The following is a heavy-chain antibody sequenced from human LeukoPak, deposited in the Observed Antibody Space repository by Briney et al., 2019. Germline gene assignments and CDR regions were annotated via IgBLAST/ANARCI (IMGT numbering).Heavy chain of an antibody. D-gene: IGHD3-10*01. CDR2: IYYSGST. Sequence: SETLSLTCTVSGGSISSSSYYWGWIRQPPGKGLEWIGSIYYSGSTYYNPSLKSRVTISVDTSKNQFSLKLSSMTAADTAVYYCARQRRRILILLWFGGLFDYWGQGTLVTVSS. J-gene: IGHJ4*02. CDR1: GGSISSSSYY. V-gene: IGHV4-39*01. CDR3: ARQRRRILILLWFGGLFDY.